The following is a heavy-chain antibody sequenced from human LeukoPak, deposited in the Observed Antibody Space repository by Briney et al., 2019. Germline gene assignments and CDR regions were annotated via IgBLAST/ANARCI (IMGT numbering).Heavy chain of an antibody. CDR3: ARARFSSGYYCYFDY. CDR2: IYYSGST. D-gene: IGHD3-22*01. Sequence: SETLSLTCTVSGGSISSYYWSWIRQPPGKGLEWIGYIYYSGSTNYNPSLKSRVTISVDTSKNQFSLKLSSVTAADTAVYYCARARFSSGYYCYFDYWGQGTLVTVSS. CDR1: GGSISSYY. J-gene: IGHJ4*02. V-gene: IGHV4-59*01.